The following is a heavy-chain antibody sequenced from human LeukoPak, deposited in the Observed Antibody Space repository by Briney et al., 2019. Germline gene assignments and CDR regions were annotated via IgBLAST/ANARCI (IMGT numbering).Heavy chain of an antibody. CDR3: AKGGVRRIVVVPAAPFDY. V-gene: IGHV3-23*01. Sequence: GGSLRLSCASSGFSFSSYWMTWVRQAPGKGLEWVSAISGSGGSTYYADSVKGRFTISRDNSKNTLYLQMNSLRAEDTAVYYCAKGGVRRIVVVPAAPFDYWGQGTLVTVSS. CDR1: GFSFSSYW. D-gene: IGHD2-2*01. J-gene: IGHJ4*02. CDR2: ISGSGGST.